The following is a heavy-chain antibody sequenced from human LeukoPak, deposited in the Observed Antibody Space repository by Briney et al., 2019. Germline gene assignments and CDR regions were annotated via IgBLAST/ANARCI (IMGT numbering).Heavy chain of an antibody. Sequence: PGGSLILSFSASGFTFSSYGMHSVRQAPAKGLEWVAVISYDGKDKYYADSVNRRFTISRDNSKNTRYLQMNSLRAEHTSVYYCEGEVVAGRDYFDYWGQGTLVTVSS. D-gene: IGHD6-19*01. J-gene: IGHJ4*02. CDR2: ISYDGKDK. V-gene: IGHV3-30*03. CDR3: EGEVVAGRDYFDY. CDR1: GFTFSSYG.